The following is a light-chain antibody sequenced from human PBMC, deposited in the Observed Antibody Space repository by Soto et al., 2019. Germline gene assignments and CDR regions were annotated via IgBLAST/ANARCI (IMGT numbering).Light chain of an antibody. Sequence: EIVMTQSPVTLSVSPGGRASLSCRASQSISDTLAWYQQKPGQAPRLLIHGASTRAPGFPARFSGSGSGTDFTLTISSLQSEDFAVYYCQQYDNCPFTFGQGTKVEIK. CDR2: GAS. CDR3: QQYDNCPFT. CDR1: QSISDT. V-gene: IGKV3-15*01. J-gene: IGKJ1*01.